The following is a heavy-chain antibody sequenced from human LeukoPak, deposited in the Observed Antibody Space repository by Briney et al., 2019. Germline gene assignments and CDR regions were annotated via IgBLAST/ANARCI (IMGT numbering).Heavy chain of an antibody. CDR2: INHSGST. J-gene: IGHJ4*02. CDR3: ARGFPRMVRGVYFDY. D-gene: IGHD3-10*01. Sequence: SETLSLTCAVYGGSFSGYYWSWIRQPPGKGLEWIGEINHSGSTNYNPSLKSRVTISVDTSKDQFSLKLSSVTAADTAVYYCARGFPRMVRGVYFDYWGQGTLVTVSS. CDR1: GGSFSGYY. V-gene: IGHV4-34*01.